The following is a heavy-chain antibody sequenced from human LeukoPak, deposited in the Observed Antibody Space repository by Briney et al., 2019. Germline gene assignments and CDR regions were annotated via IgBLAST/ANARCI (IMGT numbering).Heavy chain of an antibody. V-gene: IGHV4-31*11. J-gene: IGHJ4*02. CDR2: IYYSGST. CDR3: ARGKMKTYYYDSSGYYYFDY. Sequence: SETLSLTCAVYGGSFSGYYWSWIRQHPGKGLEWIGYIYYSGSTYYNPSLKNRVTISVDTSKNQFSLKLSSVTAADTAVYYCARGKMKTYYYDSSGYYYFDYWGQGTLVTVSS. CDR1: GGSFSGYY. D-gene: IGHD3-22*01.